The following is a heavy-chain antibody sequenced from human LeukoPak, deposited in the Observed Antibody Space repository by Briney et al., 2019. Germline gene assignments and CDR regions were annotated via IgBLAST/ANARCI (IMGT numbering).Heavy chain of an antibody. D-gene: IGHD6-13*01. CDR3: ARANFLLRQQLAAFDY. CDR2: INTDGSST. V-gene: IGHV3-74*01. Sequence: GGTLTLSCTASGFTISSYAMHWVRQPPGKGLVWVSRINTDGSSTNYADSEKGRFTISRDNAKNTLYLQMNSLRAEDTAVYYCARANFLLRQQLAAFDYWGQGTLVTVPS. CDR1: GFTISSYA. J-gene: IGHJ4*02.